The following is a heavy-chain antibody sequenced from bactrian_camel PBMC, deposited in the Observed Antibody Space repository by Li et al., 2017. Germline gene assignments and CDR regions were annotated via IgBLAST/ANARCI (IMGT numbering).Heavy chain of an antibody. D-gene: IGHD2*01. J-gene: IGHJ4*01. CDR3: AARSSGHYSSCRPHEYNY. CDR2: IDSEGDMI. Sequence: DVQLVESGGGLVQPGRSLRLSCAASGFTFSQYYMSWVRQAPGKGLEWISVIDSEGDMIRYANSIKGRFTISRDSAKNTVYLQMNSLEPEDTAIYYCAARSSGHYSSCRPHEYNYWGQGTQVTVS. V-gene: IGHV3S40*01. CDR1: GFTFSQYY.